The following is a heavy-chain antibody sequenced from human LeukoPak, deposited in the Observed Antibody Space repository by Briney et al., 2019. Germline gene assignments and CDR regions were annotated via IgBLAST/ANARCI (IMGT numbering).Heavy chain of an antibody. J-gene: IGHJ4*02. Sequence: GGSLRLSCSTSGFPFSSYWMSWVRQAPGKGLEWVANIKLDGSEKNYVDSVKGRFTISRDNAKNTLYLQMNSLRVEDTAVYYCARGRPHGNDYWGQGTLVTVSS. CDR2: IKLDGSEK. CDR3: ARGRPHGNDY. D-gene: IGHD4-23*01. CDR1: GFPFSSYW. V-gene: IGHV3-7*01.